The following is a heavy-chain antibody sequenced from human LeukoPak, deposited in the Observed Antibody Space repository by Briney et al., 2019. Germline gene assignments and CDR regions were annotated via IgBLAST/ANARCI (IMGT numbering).Heavy chain of an antibody. Sequence: ASVKVSSKASGYTFTSYGISWVRQAPGQGLEWMGWISAYNGNTNYAQKLQGRVTMTTDTSTSTAYMELRSLRSDDTAVYYCARESGGSYEVVPAANWFDPWGQGTLVTVSS. CDR1: GYTFTSYG. CDR2: ISAYNGNT. V-gene: IGHV1-18*01. CDR3: ARESGGSYEVVPAANWFDP. J-gene: IGHJ5*02. D-gene: IGHD2-2*01.